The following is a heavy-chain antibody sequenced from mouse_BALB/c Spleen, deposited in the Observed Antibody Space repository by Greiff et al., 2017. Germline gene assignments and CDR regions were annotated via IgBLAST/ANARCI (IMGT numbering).Heavy chain of an antibody. J-gene: IGHJ2*01. V-gene: IGHV1S81*02. CDR1: GYTFTSYW. CDR2: INPSNGRT. CDR3: AKSPGLVYFDY. D-gene: IGHD1-3*01. Sequence: VQLQQPGAELVKPGASVKLSCKASGYTFTSYWMHWVKQRPGQGLEWIGEINPSNGRTNYNEKFKSKATLTVDKSSSTAYMQLSSLTSEDSAVYYCAKSPGLVYFDYWGQGTTLTVSS.